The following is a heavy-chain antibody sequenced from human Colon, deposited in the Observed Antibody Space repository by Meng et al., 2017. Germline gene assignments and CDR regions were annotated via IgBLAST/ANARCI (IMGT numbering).Heavy chain of an antibody. CDR3: AKIHLVDSGLDY. CDR1: GSY. V-gene: IGHV1-2*06. D-gene: IGHD6-19*01. Sequence: GSYMHWWRHVPEQGLEWMGRINADNSGTNYSEKFQGRVTLTRVTSTNTAYIEVTSLRTDDTAVYYRAKIHLVDSGLDYWGQGTLVTVSS. CDR2: INADNSGT. J-gene: IGHJ4*02.